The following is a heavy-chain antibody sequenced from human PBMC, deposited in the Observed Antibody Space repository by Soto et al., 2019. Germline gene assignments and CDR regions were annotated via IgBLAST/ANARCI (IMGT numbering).Heavy chain of an antibody. CDR2: IRSNTAVT. CDR3: AKASDGGWPYYFDS. Sequence: GGSLRLSCVAAGFPFVPYGMAWVSQAPGKGLEWVAAIRSNTAVTHYADSMRDRFTISRVSSANTIFLQMNSLRVEDSAVYFCAKASDGGWPYYFDSWGQGALVTVS. V-gene: IGHV3-23*01. D-gene: IGHD2-15*01. J-gene: IGHJ4*02. CDR1: GFPFVPYG.